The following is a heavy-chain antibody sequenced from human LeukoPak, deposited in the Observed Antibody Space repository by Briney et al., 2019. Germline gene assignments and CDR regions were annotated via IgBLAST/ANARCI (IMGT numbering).Heavy chain of an antibody. Sequence: ASVKVSFKSAGFTFSTSALQWVRQARGQRLEWVGLIVVCTDNTNYAQKVQERVTITRDMSTSTAYMELSSLRSEDTAVYYCARDRKDGYNEGPSAFDYWGQGTLVTVSS. CDR1: GFTFSTSA. V-gene: IGHV1-58*01. CDR2: IVVCTDNT. D-gene: IGHD5-24*01. CDR3: ARDRKDGYNEGPSAFDY. J-gene: IGHJ4*02.